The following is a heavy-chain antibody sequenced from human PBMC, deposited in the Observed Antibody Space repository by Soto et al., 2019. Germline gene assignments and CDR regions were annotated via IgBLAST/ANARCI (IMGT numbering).Heavy chain of an antibody. Sequence: QITLKESGPTLLKPAETLTLTCTFSGFSFTTGGVGVGWIRQPPGKALDWLALIYWNEDKLYSPSLKTRLTITNDTSKNQVVLTMANMDPVDTGTYFCARVDTAIIHDAFDIWGQGTLVTVSS. D-gene: IGHD5-18*01. J-gene: IGHJ3*02. CDR2: IYWNEDK. CDR1: GFSFTTGGVG. V-gene: IGHV2-5*01. CDR3: ARVDTAIIHDAFDI.